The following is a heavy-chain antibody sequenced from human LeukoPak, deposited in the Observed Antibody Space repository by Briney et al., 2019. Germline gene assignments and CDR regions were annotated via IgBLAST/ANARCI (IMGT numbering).Heavy chain of an antibody. CDR2: IRSKTDGGTT. V-gene: IGHV3-15*01. J-gene: IGHJ4*02. CDR1: GFTFSNAW. CDR3: AKTGPTVTTPFDY. Sequence: GGSLRLSCEASGFTFSNAWMSWVRQAPGKGLEWVGRIRSKTDGGTTDYAAPVKGRFTISRDDSKNTLYLQMNSLKTEDTAVYYCAKTGPTVTTPFDYWGQGTLVTVSS. D-gene: IGHD4-17*01.